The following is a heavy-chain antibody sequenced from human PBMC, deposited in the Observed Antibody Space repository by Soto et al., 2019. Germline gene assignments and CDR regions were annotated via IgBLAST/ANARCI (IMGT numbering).Heavy chain of an antibody. V-gene: IGHV2-70*01. CDR3: ARTSRRIAARPDPFDY. Sequence: ESGPTLVNPTQTLTLTCTVSGFSLSTSGMCVSWIRQPPGKALEWLALIDWDDDKYYSTSLKTRLTISKDTSKNQVVLTMTNMDPVDTATYYCARTSRRIAARPDPFDYWGQGTLVTVSS. CDR2: IDWDDDK. J-gene: IGHJ4*02. CDR1: GFSLSTSGMC. D-gene: IGHD6-6*01.